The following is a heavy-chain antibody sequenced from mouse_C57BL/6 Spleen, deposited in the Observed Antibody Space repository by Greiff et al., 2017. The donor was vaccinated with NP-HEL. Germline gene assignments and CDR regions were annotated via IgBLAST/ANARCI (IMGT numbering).Heavy chain of an antibody. CDR1: GYTFTDYE. CDR2: IDPETGGT. Sequence: VQLQQSGAELVRPGASVTLSCKASGYTFTDYEMHWVKQTPVHGLEWIGAIDPETGGTAYNQKFKGKAILTADKSSSTAYMELRSLTSEDSAVYYCTRDVAQDYFDYWGKGTTLTVSS. J-gene: IGHJ2*01. D-gene: IGHD1-1*01. CDR3: TRDVAQDYFDY. V-gene: IGHV1-15*01.